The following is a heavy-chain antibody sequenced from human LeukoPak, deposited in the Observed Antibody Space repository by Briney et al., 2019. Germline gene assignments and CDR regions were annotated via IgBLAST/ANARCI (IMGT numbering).Heavy chain of an antibody. D-gene: IGHD3-22*01. CDR3: ARRYYYDSSGYFDY. CDR1: GYRFTSYW. CDR2: IYPGDSDT. V-gene: IGHV5-51*01. Sequence: GASLKISCKGSGYRFTSYWIGWVRQMPGKGLEWMGIIYPGDSDTRYSPSFQGQVTISADKSISTAYLQWSSLKASDTAMYYCARRYYYDSSGYFDYWGQGTLVTVSS. J-gene: IGHJ4*02.